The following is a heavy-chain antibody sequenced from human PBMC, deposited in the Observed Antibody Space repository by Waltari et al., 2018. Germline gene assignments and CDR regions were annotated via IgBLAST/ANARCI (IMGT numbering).Heavy chain of an antibody. CDR3: ARDRSNGYKPASEPNGMDV. CDR2: IIPIFGTA. V-gene: IGHV1-69*13. Sequence: QVQLVQSGAEVKKPGSSVKVSCKASGGTFSSYAISWVRQAPGQGLEWMGGIIPIFGTANYAQKFQGRVTITADESTSTAYMELSSLRSEDTAVYYCARDRSNGYKPASEPNGMDVWGQGTTVTVSS. CDR1: GGTFSSYA. J-gene: IGHJ6*02. D-gene: IGHD2-8*01.